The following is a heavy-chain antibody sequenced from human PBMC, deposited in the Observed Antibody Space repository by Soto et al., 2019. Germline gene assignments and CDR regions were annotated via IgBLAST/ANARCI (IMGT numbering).Heavy chain of an antibody. CDR2: ISYDGSNK. J-gene: IGHJ3*02. CDR1: GFTFSSYG. V-gene: IGHV3-30*03. D-gene: IGHD6-19*01. Sequence: QVQLVESGGGVVQPGRSLRLSCAASGFTFSSYGMHWVRQAPGKGLEWVAVISYDGSNKYYADSVKGRFTISRDNSKNTLYLQMNSLRAEDTAVYYCASLDRIAVAVTDAAFDIWGQGTMVTVSS. CDR3: ASLDRIAVAVTDAAFDI.